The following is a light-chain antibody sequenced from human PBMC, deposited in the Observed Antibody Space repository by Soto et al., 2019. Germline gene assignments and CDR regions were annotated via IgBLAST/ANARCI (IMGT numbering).Light chain of an antibody. CDR1: QRISSW. CDR2: DAS. Sequence: DIQMTQSPSTLSASVGDRVTITCRASQRISSWLAWYQQKPGKAPRLLIYDASYLERWLPSRFSGSGSGTEFSFTISDLQPDFLATYYCQQYNSFWTFGQGTKVDIK. CDR3: QQYNSFWT. V-gene: IGKV1-5*01. J-gene: IGKJ1*01.